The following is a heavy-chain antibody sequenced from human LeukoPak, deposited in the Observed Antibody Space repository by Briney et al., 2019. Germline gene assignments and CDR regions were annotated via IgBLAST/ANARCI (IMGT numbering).Heavy chain of an antibody. Sequence: PSETLSLTCTVSGGSISSYYWSWIRQPPGKGLEWIGYTYYSGSTNYTPSLKSRVTISVDTSKNQFSLKLSSVTAADTAVYYCARERRYYDILTGPFDYWGQGTLVTASS. D-gene: IGHD3-9*01. CDR3: ARERRYYDILTGPFDY. V-gene: IGHV4-59*01. J-gene: IGHJ4*02. CDR1: GGSISSYY. CDR2: TYYSGST.